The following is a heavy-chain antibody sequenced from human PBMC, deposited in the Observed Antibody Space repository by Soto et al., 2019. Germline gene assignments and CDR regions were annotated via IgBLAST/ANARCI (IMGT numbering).Heavy chain of an antibody. D-gene: IGHD4-17*01. J-gene: IGHJ4*02. CDR1: GYTFTSYA. CDR3: ARDLSVEATVTTGGY. CDR2: INAGNGNT. Sequence: GASVKVSCKASGYTFTSYAMHWVRQAPGQRLEWMGWINAGNGNTKYSQKFQGRVTITRDTSASTAYMELSSLRSEGTAVYYCARDLSVEATVTTGGYWGQGTLVTVSS. V-gene: IGHV1-3*01.